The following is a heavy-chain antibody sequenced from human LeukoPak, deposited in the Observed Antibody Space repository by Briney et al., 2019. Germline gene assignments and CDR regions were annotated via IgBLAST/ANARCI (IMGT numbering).Heavy chain of an antibody. CDR1: GGSFSDYS. V-gene: IGHV4-34*01. J-gene: IGHJ5*02. D-gene: IGHD6-13*01. CDR2: INHSGGT. CDR3: ARDHSIAAQYNWFDP. Sequence: PSETLSLTCAVYGGSFSDYSWSWIRQPPGKGLEWIGEINHSGGTNHNPSLMSRVIMSVDTSKNQFSLKLSSVTAADTAVYYCARDHSIAAQYNWFDPWGQGTLVTVSS.